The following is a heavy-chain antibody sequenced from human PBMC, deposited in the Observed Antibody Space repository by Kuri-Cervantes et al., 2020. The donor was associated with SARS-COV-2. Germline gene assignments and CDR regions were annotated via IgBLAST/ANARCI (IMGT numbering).Heavy chain of an antibody. Sequence: LSLTCAASGFTFSSYGMHWVRQAPGKGLEWVAVIWYDGSNKYYADSVKGRFTISRDNSKNTLYLQMDSLRAEDTAVYYCARDPYYYDSTVLDVWGQGTTVTVSS. CDR1: GFTFSSYG. J-gene: IGHJ6*02. CDR3: ARDPYYYDSTVLDV. D-gene: IGHD3-22*01. V-gene: IGHV3-33*08. CDR2: IWYDGSNK.